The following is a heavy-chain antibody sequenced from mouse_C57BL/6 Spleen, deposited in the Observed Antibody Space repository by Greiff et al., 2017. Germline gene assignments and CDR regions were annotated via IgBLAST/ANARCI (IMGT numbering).Heavy chain of an antibody. CDR1: GYTFTSYW. D-gene: IGHD1-1*01. V-gene: IGHV1-72*01. CDR2: IDPNSGGT. Sequence: QVQLQQPGAELVKPGASVKLSCKASGYTFTSYWMHWVKQRPGRGLEWIGRIDPNSGGTKYNEKFKSKATLTVDKPSSTAYMQLSSLTSEDSAVYYCARQVSYYGSSGGLYFDYWGQGTTLTVSS. CDR3: ARQVSYYGSSGGLYFDY. J-gene: IGHJ2*01.